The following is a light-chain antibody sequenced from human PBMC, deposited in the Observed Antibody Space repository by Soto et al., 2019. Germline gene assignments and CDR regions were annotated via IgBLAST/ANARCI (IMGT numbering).Light chain of an antibody. Sequence: EIQMTQSPSTLAASVGDRVTITCRASQSISTWLAWYRQKPGKAPKVLIYKASSLESGVPPRFSGGGSGTEFTLTISSLQPGDFATYYCQQYDSYPYTFGQGTKLEIK. V-gene: IGKV1-5*03. CDR1: QSISTW. CDR3: QQYDSYPYT. CDR2: KAS. J-gene: IGKJ2*01.